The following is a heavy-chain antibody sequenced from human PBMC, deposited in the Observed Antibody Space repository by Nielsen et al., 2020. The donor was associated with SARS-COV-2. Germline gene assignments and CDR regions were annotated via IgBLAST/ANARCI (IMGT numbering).Heavy chain of an antibody. CDR2: INSDGSST. CDR3: ARVTDGYNSLYYYGMDV. CDR1: GFTFSSYW. V-gene: IGHV3-74*01. D-gene: IGHD5-24*01. Sequence: GESLKISCAASGFTFSSYWMHWVRQAPGKGLVWVSRINSDGSSTSYADSVKGRFTISRDNAKNTLYLQMNSLRAEDTAVYYCARVTDGYNSLYYYGMDVWGQGTTVTVSS. J-gene: IGHJ6*02.